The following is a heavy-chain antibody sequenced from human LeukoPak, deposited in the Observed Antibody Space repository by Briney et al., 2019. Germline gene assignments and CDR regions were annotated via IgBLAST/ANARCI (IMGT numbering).Heavy chain of an antibody. CDR3: ARGLPATLLDY. CDR1: GFTFSDYY. V-gene: IGHV3-11*01. D-gene: IGHD2-2*01. J-gene: IGHJ4*02. Sequence: GRSLRLSCAASGFTFSDYYMSWIRQAPGKGLEWVSYISSSGSTIYYADSVKGRLTISRDNAKNSLYLQMNSLRAEDTAIYYCARGLPATLLDYWGQGTLVTVSP. CDR2: ISSSGSTI.